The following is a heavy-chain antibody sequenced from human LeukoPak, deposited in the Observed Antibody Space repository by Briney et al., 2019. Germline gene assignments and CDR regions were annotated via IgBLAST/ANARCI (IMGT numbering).Heavy chain of an antibody. Sequence: SVKVSCKASGGTFSSYTISWVRQAPGQGLEWMGRIIPILGIANYAQKFQGRVTVTADKSTSTAYMELCSLRSEDTAVYYCAREYCSSTSCYRDNWFDPWGQGTLVTVSS. V-gene: IGHV1-69*04. D-gene: IGHD2-2*01. CDR1: GGTFSSYT. J-gene: IGHJ5*02. CDR3: AREYCSSTSCYRDNWFDP. CDR2: IIPILGIA.